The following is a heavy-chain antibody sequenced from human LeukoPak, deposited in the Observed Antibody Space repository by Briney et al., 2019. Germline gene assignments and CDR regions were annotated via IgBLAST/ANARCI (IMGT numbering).Heavy chain of an antibody. Sequence: ESGGSLRLSCAASGFTFSGYSMNWVRQAPGKGLEWVSYISSSSSTIYYADSVKGRFTISRDNAKNTLYLQMNSLRAEDTAVYYCARDGDYDFWSGYPDYYYYMDVWGKGTTVTVSS. CDR1: GFTFSGYS. J-gene: IGHJ6*03. CDR3: ARDGDYDFWSGYPDYYYYMDV. D-gene: IGHD3-3*01. CDR2: ISSSSSTI. V-gene: IGHV3-48*04.